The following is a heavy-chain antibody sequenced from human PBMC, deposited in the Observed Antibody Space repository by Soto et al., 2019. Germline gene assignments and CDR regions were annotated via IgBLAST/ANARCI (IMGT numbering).Heavy chain of an antibody. Sequence: SETLSLTCTVSGGSISNGYYYWSWVRQNPGKGLEWIGHIYHSGRTYYNPSLKSRVTISVDTSKNQFSLNLSSVTAADTAVYYCARSSTSANYFDYWGQGTLVTVSS. J-gene: IGHJ4*02. CDR1: GGSISNGYYY. V-gene: IGHV4-31*03. CDR2: IYHSGRT. CDR3: ARSSTSANYFDY. D-gene: IGHD2-2*01.